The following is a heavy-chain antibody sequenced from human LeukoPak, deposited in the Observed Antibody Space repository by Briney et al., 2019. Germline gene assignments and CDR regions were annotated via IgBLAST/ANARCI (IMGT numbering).Heavy chain of an antibody. CDR3: ARGRTGSYFAADY. J-gene: IGHJ4*02. V-gene: IGHV1-2*02. CDR2: INPNSGAT. D-gene: IGHD1-26*01. CDR1: GYTFTGYF. Sequence: ASVKVSCKASGYTFTGYFMHWVREAPGQGLEWMGWINPNSGATKYAQKFQGRVTMTRDTSISTAYMELSSLKSDDTAVYYCARGRTGSYFAADYWGQGNLVTVSS.